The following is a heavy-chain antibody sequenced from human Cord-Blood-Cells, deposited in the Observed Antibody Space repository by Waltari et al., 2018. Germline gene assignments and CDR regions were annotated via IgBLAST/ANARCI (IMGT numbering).Heavy chain of an antibody. J-gene: IGHJ3*02. CDR2: INPNSGGT. Sequence: QVQLVQSGAEVKKPGASVKGSCTASGYTFTGHYMPWVRQAPGQGLAWMGWINPNSGGTNYAQKFQGRVTMTRDTSISTAYMELSRLRSDDTAVYYCAGSSGDGDAFDIWGQGTMVTVSS. D-gene: IGHD7-27*01. V-gene: IGHV1-2*02. CDR1: GYTFTGHY. CDR3: AGSSGDGDAFDI.